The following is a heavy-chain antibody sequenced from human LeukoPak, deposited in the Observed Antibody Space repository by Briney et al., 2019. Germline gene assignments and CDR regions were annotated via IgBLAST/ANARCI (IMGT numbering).Heavy chain of an antibody. J-gene: IGHJ4*02. D-gene: IGHD4-17*01. V-gene: IGHV3-48*04. Sequence: GGSLRLSCAASGFTFSDYSMNWVRQAPGKGLEWISYIGISSGNTKYADSVKGRFTISGDNAKNSLYLQMNSLRAEDTAVYYCARWGSYGVDYWGQGTLVTVSS. CDR1: GFTFSDYS. CDR2: IGISSGNT. CDR3: ARWGSYGVDY.